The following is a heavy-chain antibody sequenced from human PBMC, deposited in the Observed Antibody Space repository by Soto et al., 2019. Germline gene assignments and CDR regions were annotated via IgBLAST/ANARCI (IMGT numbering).Heavy chain of an antibody. Sequence: PGESLKISCKGSGYSFTSYWISWVRQMPGKGLEWMGRIDPSDSYTNYSPSFQGHVTISADKSISTAYLQWSSLKASDTAMYYCARISWGCSSTSCYAPYYYYGMDVWGQGTTVTVSS. J-gene: IGHJ6*02. CDR1: GYSFTSYW. D-gene: IGHD2-2*01. V-gene: IGHV5-10-1*01. CDR2: IDPSDSYT. CDR3: ARISWGCSSTSCYAPYYYYGMDV.